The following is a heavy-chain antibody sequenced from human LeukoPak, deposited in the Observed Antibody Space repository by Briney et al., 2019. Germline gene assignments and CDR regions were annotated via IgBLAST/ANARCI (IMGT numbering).Heavy chain of an antibody. CDR2: IYHSGSP. Sequence: PSETLSLTCAVSGASISSSNWLSWVRQPPGKGLEWIGEIYHSGSPNYNPSLKSRVTISVDTSKNQFSLKLNSVTAADTAVYYCARCKGDYWGQGILVTVSS. J-gene: IGHJ4*02. V-gene: IGHV4/OR15-8*01. CDR1: GASISSSNW. CDR3: ARCKGDY.